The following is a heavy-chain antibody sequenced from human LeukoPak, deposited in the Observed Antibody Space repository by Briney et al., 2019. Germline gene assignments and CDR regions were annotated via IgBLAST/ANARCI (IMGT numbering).Heavy chain of an antibody. Sequence: ASVKVSCKASGYTFTKYYIHWVRQAPGQGLEWMGYIYPKSGDTKYAQKFQGRVTMTRDTSITTAYMELTRLTSDDTAVYSCATIEGGAGTDWGQGTLVTVSS. J-gene: IGHJ4*02. D-gene: IGHD6-19*01. CDR1: GYTFTKYY. V-gene: IGHV1-2*02. CDR2: IYPKSGDT. CDR3: ATIEGGAGTD.